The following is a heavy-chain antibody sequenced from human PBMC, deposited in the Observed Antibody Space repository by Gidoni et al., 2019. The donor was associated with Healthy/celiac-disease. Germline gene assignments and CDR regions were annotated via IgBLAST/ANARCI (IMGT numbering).Heavy chain of an antibody. CDR3: ARGFGYPY. V-gene: IGHV4-59*01. CDR1: ISSYY. CDR2: IYYSGST. Sequence: QVQLPESGPGLVKPSVTLSLTSISSYYWSWIRQPPRKGLEWIGYIYYSGSTNYNPSLKSRVTISVDTSKNQFSLKLSSVTAADTAVYYCARGFGYPYWGQGTLVTVSS. D-gene: IGHD2-15*01. J-gene: IGHJ4*02.